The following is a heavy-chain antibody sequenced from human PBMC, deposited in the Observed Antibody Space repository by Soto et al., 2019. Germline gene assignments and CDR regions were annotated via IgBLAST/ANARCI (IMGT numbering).Heavy chain of an antibody. CDR2: IYWDDEK. V-gene: IGHV2-5*02. CDR1: GFSLSTSGVG. CDR3: AHRRNTYYDIFTGYRKNWFDP. Sequence: QITLKESGPTLVKPTQTLTLTCTFSGFSLSTSGVGVGWIRQPPGKALEWLALIYWDDEKGYSPSLKSRLSSTKETSKNQVVLTMTNVDPVDTATYYCAHRRNTYYDIFTGYRKNWFDPWGQGTLVTVSS. D-gene: IGHD3-9*01. J-gene: IGHJ5*02.